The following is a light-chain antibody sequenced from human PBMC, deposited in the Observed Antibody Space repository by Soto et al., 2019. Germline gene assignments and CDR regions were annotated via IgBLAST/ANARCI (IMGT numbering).Light chain of an antibody. Sequence: SEVSRAGYVCRSPGQSSRITNTGTSSDVGGYNSVSWYQHHPGKAPKLMIFDVSDRPSGVSSRFSGSKSGNTASLTISGLQAEDEADYYCSSYTTSSTPHYVFGPGTKVTVL. CDR1: SSDVGGYNS. J-gene: IGLJ1*01. V-gene: IGLV2-14*03. CDR3: SSYTTSSTPHYV. CDR2: DVS.